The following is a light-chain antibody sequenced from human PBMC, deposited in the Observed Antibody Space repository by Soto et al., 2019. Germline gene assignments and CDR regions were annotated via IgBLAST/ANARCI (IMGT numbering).Light chain of an antibody. J-gene: IGKJ5*01. Sequence: EIVLTQSPGILSLSPGERATLSCRASQSVSSSYLAWYQQKPGQAPRLLIYGASSRATGIPDRFSGSGSGTDFTLTISRLEPEDFAVYYCQQYGSSITFGQGTRLE. V-gene: IGKV3-20*01. CDR1: QSVSSSY. CDR3: QQYGSSIT. CDR2: GAS.